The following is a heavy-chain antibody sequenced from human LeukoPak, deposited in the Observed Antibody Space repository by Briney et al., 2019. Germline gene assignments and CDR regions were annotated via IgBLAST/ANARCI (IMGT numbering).Heavy chain of an antibody. V-gene: IGHV4-39*07. Sequence: SETLSLTCPVSGGSISSSSYYWGWIRQPPGKGLEWIGSIYYSGSTYYNPSLKSRVTISVDTSKNQFSLKLSSVTAADTAVYYCARGASGWYNTVDYWGQGTLVTVSS. CDR1: GGSISSSSYY. CDR2: IYYSGST. CDR3: ARGASGWYNTVDY. D-gene: IGHD6-19*01. J-gene: IGHJ4*02.